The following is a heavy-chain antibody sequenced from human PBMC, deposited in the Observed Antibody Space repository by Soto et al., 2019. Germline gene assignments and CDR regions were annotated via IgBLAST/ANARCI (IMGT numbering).Heavy chain of an antibody. D-gene: IGHD1-1*01. Sequence: QVQLVQSGAEVKKPGASVKVSCKASGYTFSTYGISWVRQAPGQGLEWMGWISGYNANTNYAQKHQGRVSMTTETSTSTAYMELRSLRSDDTAVYYCARDRGAGRTMNAFDIWGQGTMVTVSS. V-gene: IGHV1-18*01. CDR1: GYTFSTYG. CDR2: ISGYNANT. CDR3: ARDRGAGRTMNAFDI. J-gene: IGHJ3*02.